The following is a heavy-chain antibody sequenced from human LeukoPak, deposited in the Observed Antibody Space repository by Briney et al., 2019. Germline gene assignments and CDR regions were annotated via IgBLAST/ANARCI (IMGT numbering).Heavy chain of an antibody. V-gene: IGHV1-8*01. J-gene: IGHJ5*02. CDR2: MNPNSGNT. CDR1: GYTFTSYD. CDR3: ARGPTRITIRSSGRGGYNWFDP. D-gene: IGHD3-10*01. Sequence: ASVKVSCKASGYTFTSYDINWVRQATGQGLEWMGWMNPNSGNTGYAQKFQGRVTMTRNTSISTAYMELSSLRSEDTAVYYCARGPTRITIRSSGRGGYNWFDPWGQGTLVTVSS.